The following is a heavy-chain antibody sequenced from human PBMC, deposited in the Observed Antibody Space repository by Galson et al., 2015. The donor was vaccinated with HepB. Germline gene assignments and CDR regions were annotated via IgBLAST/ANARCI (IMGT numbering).Heavy chain of an antibody. CDR1: GFSFSSYG. V-gene: IGHV3-30*18. CDR2: ISYDGSSK. Sequence: SLRLSCAASGFSFSSYGMHWVRQAPGKGLEWVAVISYDGSSKYYADSVKGRFTISRDNSKNTLYLQMNSLRAEDTAVYYCAKVTGIVGAPANIWGQGTMVTVSS. CDR3: AKVTGIVGAPANI. D-gene: IGHD1-26*01. J-gene: IGHJ3*02.